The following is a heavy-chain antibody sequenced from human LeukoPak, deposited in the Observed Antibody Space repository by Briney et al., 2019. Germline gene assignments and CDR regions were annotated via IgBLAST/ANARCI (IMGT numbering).Heavy chain of an antibody. CDR1: GNYW. J-gene: IGHJ4*02. D-gene: IGHD3-22*01. CDR2: VNSDGSWT. V-gene: IGHV3-74*01. Sequence: GGSLRLSCAASGNYWMHWVRRAPGKGLVWVSHVNSDGSWTSHADSVKGRFTISKDNAKNTVYLQVNNLRTEDTAVYYCVSFYETYWGRGTLVTVSS. CDR3: VSFYETY.